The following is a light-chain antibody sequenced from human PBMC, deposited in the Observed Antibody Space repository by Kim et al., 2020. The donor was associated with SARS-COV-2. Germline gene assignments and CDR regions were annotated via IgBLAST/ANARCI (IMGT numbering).Light chain of an antibody. CDR2: AAS. CDR3: QKYGSAPHT. Sequence: SAAVGDSATITCRASQGINNYLAWYQQKPGKVPILLIHAASTLQSGVPSRFSGSASGTDFSLTISSLQPEDVATYYCQKYGSAPHTFGQGTKLEI. V-gene: IGKV1-27*01. CDR1: QGINNY. J-gene: IGKJ2*01.